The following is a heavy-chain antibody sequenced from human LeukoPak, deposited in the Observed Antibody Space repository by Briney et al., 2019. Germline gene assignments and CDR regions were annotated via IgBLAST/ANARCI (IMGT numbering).Heavy chain of an antibody. J-gene: IGHJ5*02. V-gene: IGHV3-21*01. CDR2: ISSSSSYI. Sequence: GGSLRLSCAASGFTFSSYSMNWGRQAPGKGLEGVSAISSSSSYIYYADSVKGRFTISRDNAKNSLYLQMNSLRAEDTAVYYCARDYGSGSHNWFDPWGQGTLVTVSS. D-gene: IGHD3-10*01. CDR3: ARDYGSGSHNWFDP. CDR1: GFTFSSYS.